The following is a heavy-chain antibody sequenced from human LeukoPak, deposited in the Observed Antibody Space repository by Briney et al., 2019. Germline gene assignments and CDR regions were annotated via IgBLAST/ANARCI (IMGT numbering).Heavy chain of an antibody. D-gene: IGHD2-2*01. CDR2: ISYDGSNK. J-gene: IGHJ5*02. CDR3: AREGCSSTSCYP. Sequence: GRSLRLSCAASGFTFSSYAMHWVRQAPGKGLEWVAVISYDGSNKYYADSVKGRFTISRDNSKNTLYLQMNSLRAEDTAVYYCAREGCSSTSCYPWGQGTLVPSPQ. CDR1: GFTFSSYA. V-gene: IGHV3-30*04.